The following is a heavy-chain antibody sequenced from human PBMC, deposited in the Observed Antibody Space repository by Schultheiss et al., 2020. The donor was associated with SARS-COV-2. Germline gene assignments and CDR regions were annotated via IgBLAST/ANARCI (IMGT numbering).Heavy chain of an antibody. V-gene: IGHV4-38-2*02. J-gene: IGHJ6*02. CDR3: ARDRFLEGYYYYGMDV. CDR2: IYHSGST. D-gene: IGHD3-3*01. CDR1: GYSISSGYY. Sequence: SETLSLTCAVSGYSISSGYYWGWIRQPPGKGLEWIGSIYHSGSTYYNPSLKSRVTISVDTSKNQFSLKLSSVTAADTAVYYCARDRFLEGYYYYGMDVWGQGTTVTVSS.